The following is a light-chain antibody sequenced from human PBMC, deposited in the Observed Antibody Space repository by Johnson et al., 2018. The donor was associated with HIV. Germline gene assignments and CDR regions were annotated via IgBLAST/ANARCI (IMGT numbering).Light chain of an antibody. CDR3: GTWDSSLRVGF. J-gene: IGLJ1*01. Sequence: QSVLTQPPSVSAAPGQKVTISCSGGSSNIGNNYVSWYQQLPGRAPKLLIYDNNKRPSGIPDRFSGSKSGTSATLGITGLQTGDEAEYYCGTWDSSLRVGFFGTGTKVTVL. CDR1: SSNIGNNY. CDR2: DNN. V-gene: IGLV1-51*01.